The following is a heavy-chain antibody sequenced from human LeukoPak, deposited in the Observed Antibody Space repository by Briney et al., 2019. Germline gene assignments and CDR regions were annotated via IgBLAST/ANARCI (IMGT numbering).Heavy chain of an antibody. CDR1: GGSISSYY. Sequence: SETLSLTCTVSGGSISSYYWSWIRQPPGKGLEWIGCVYSSGSTSYNPSLKSRVTISVDTSKNQFSLKLSSVTAADTAVYYCAGGSGWRRSDAFDIWGQGTMVTVSS. CDR2: VYSSGST. CDR3: AGGSGWRRSDAFDI. D-gene: IGHD6-19*01. V-gene: IGHV4-59*01. J-gene: IGHJ3*02.